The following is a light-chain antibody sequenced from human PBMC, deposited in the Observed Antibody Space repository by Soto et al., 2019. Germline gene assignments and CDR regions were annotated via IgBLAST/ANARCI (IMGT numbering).Light chain of an antibody. Sequence: DIQMSQSPSTLSASVGDRVTMTCRASQSISSWLAWYQQKPGKAPKLLIYAASSLQRGVPSRFSGSGSGTDFTLTIGSLQPEDFATYYCQQSYSPPPITFGQGTRLEIK. CDR3: QQSYSPPPIT. CDR2: AAS. CDR1: QSISSW. J-gene: IGKJ5*01. V-gene: IGKV1-39*01.